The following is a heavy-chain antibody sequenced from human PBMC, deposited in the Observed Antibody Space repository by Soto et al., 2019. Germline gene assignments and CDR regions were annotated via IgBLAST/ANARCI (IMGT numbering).Heavy chain of an antibody. J-gene: IGHJ4*02. CDR3: ARDSVAVATDFDY. V-gene: IGHV3-30*03. D-gene: IGHD6-19*01. Sequence: GGSLRLSCAASGFTFSSYGMHWVRQAPGKGLEWVAVISYDGTNKYYADSVKGRFTISRDNSRNTLYLQMNSLRAEDTAVYYCARDSVAVATDFDYWGQGTLVTVSS. CDR1: GFTFSSYG. CDR2: ISYDGTNK.